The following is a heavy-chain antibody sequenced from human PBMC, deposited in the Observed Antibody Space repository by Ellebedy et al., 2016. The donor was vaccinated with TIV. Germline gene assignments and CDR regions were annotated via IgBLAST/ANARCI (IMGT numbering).Heavy chain of an antibody. CDR1: GFTFSSYA. Sequence: GGSLRLXXAASGFTFSSYAMSWVRQAPGKGLEWVSAISGSGGSTYYADSVKGRFTISRDNSKNTLYLQMNSLRAEDSAVYYCAKEVVTTTRFGFDYWGQGTLVTVSS. CDR3: AKEVVTTTRFGFDY. V-gene: IGHV3-23*01. CDR2: ISGSGGST. D-gene: IGHD2-21*02. J-gene: IGHJ4*01.